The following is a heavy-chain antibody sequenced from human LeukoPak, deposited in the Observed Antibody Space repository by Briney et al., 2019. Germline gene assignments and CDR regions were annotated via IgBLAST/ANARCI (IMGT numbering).Heavy chain of an antibody. Sequence: GGSLRLSYAASGLTFSSYGMHWVRQAPGKGLEWVAVIWYDGSKKYYTDSVKGRFTISRDNSKNTLYLQMNSLRAEDTAVYYCARDNVGATLDFWGQGTLVTVSS. CDR3: ARDNVGATLDF. CDR2: IWYDGSKK. V-gene: IGHV3-33*01. CDR1: GLTFSSYG. D-gene: IGHD1-26*01. J-gene: IGHJ4*02.